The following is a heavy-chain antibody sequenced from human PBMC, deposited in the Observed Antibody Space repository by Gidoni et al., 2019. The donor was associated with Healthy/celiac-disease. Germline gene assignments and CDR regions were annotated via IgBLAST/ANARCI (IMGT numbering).Heavy chain of an antibody. J-gene: IGHJ4*02. V-gene: IGHV4-34*01. CDR3: ARAQGSGWYFRRGPFDY. Sequence: QVQLQQWGAGLLKPSATLSLTCAVYGGSFSGYYWCWIRQPPGKGLEWIGEINHSGSTNYNPSLKSRVTISVDTSKNQFSLKLSSMTAADTAVYYCARAQGSGWYFRRGPFDYWGQGTLVTVSS. D-gene: IGHD6-19*01. CDR2: INHSGST. CDR1: GGSFSGYY.